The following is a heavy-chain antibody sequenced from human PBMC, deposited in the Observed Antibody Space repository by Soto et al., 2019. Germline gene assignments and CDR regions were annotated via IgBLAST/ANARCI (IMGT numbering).Heavy chain of an antibody. CDR2: ISGSGGST. J-gene: IGHJ1*01. D-gene: IGHD2-21*02. CDR1: GFTFSSYA. CDR3: AKDTYCGGDWYCAEYFQH. Sequence: GGSLRLSCAASGFTFSSYAMSWVRQAPGKGLEWVSAISGSGGSTYYADSVKGRFTISRDNSKNTLYLQMNSLRAEDTTVYYCAKDTYCGGDWYCAEYFQHWGQGTLVTVSS. V-gene: IGHV3-23*01.